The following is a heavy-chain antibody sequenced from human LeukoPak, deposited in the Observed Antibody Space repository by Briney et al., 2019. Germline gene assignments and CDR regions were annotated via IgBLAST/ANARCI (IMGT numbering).Heavy chain of an antibody. CDR1: GFTFRSHA. CDR3: ASDIAVADLDDAFDI. CDR2: IYENGGTT. V-gene: IGHV3-23*01. J-gene: IGHJ3*02. D-gene: IGHD6-19*01. Sequence: GGSLRLSCVGSGFTFRSHAMSWVRQAPEKGLEFVSGIYENGGTTYYADSVKGRFSISRDNSKNTLYLQMNSLRAEDTAVYYCASDIAVADLDDAFDIWGQGTMVTVSS.